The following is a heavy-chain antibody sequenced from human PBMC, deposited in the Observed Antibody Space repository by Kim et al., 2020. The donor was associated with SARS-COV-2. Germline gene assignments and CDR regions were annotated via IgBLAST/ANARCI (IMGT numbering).Heavy chain of an antibody. Sequence: SETLSLTCAVYGGSFSGYYWSWIRQPPGKGLEWIGEINHSGSTNYNPSLKSRVTISVDTSKNQFSLKLSSVTAADTAVYYCARTPTYDYVWGSYRYPSPAFDPWGQGTLVTVSS. J-gene: IGHJ5*02. D-gene: IGHD3-16*02. V-gene: IGHV4-34*01. CDR3: ARTPTYDYVWGSYRYPSPAFDP. CDR1: GGSFSGYY. CDR2: INHSGST.